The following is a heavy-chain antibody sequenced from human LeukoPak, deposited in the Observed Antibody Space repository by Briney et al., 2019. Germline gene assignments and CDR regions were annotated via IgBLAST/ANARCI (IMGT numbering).Heavy chain of an antibody. J-gene: IGHJ5*02. CDR3: ARGVVPAANNNWFDP. V-gene: IGHV4-59*01. D-gene: IGHD2-2*01. Sequence: SETLSLTCTVSGGSMSTYYWSWIRQPPGKGLEWIGSIFYSGSTNYNPSLKSRVTISVDTSKNQFSLKMNPVTAADTAVYYCARGVVPAANNNWFDPWGQGTLVTVSS. CDR1: GGSMSTYY. CDR2: IFYSGST.